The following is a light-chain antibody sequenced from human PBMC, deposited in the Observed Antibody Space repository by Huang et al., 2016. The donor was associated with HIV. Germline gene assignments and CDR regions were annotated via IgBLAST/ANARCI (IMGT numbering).Light chain of an antibody. CDR2: AAS. J-gene: IGKJ1*01. CDR1: EGIRSYY. V-gene: IGKV3-20*01. Sequence: EIVLTQSPGTLSLSPGERAALSCRASEGIRSYYVAWYQHQPVQAPRILIYAASSRATGIPDRFSGSGSGTDFTLTISRLEPEDFAVYYCQHYGPTPSWTFGQGTKVEIK. CDR3: QHYGPTPSWT.